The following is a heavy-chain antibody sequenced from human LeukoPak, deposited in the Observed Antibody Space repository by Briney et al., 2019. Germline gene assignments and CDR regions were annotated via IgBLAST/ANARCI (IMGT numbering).Heavy chain of an antibody. CDR2: INPNSGGT. D-gene: IGHD5-18*01. J-gene: IGHJ4*02. CDR1: GYTFTGYY. Sequence: GASVKVSCKASGYTFTGYYMHWVRQAPGQGLEWMGWINPNSGGTNYAQKFQGRVTMTRDTSISTAYMELSRLRSDDTAVYYCARGLNRGYGYGGGGYWGQGTLVTVSS. V-gene: IGHV1-2*02. CDR3: ARGLNRGYGYGGGGY.